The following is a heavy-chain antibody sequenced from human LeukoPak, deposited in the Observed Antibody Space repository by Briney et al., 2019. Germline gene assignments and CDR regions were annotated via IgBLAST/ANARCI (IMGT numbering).Heavy chain of an antibody. D-gene: IGHD2-2*01. CDR3: TRDLGYCTNSRCYGGWFDP. J-gene: IGHJ5*02. CDR2: INTDRSIT. Sequence: GGSETLLCGPSGLTLSNYWMQWARHFPGEGLVCVSRINTDRSITNYADSVKGRFTISRDNAKNTVYLQMNSLRAEDTAVYYCTRDLGYCTNSRCYGGWFDPWGQGTLVTVSS. CDR1: GLTLSNYW. V-gene: IGHV3-74*01.